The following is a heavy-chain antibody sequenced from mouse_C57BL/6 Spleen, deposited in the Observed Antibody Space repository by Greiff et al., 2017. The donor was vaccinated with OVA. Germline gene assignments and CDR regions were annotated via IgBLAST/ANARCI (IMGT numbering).Heavy chain of an antibody. D-gene: IGHD4-1*01. CDR1: GVAFSRYW. CDR2: INPDSSTI. Sequence: AAGGVAFSRYWMSWVRRAPGKGLEWIGEINPDSSTINYAPSLKDKFIISRDNAKNTLYLQMSKVRSEDTALYYCASQTGYYFDYWGQGTTLTVSS. CDR3: ASQTGYYFDY. V-gene: IGHV4-1*01. J-gene: IGHJ2*01.